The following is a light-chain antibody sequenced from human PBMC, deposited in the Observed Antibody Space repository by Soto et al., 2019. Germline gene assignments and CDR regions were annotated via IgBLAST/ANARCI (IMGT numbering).Light chain of an antibody. CDR3: SSYSSTTPL. Sequence: QSALTQPASVSGSPGQSITISCSGISPDFGVSWYQHFPGKAPKLLIFEVSNRPSGVSTRFSGSKSGNMAFLTISGLQSEDEGLYHCSSYSSTTPLFGGGTKLTVL. CDR2: EVS. V-gene: IGLV2-14*01. J-gene: IGLJ2*01. CDR1: SPDFG.